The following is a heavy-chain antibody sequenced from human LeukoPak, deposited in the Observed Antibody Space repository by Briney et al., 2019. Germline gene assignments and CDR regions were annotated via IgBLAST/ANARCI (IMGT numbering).Heavy chain of an antibody. CDR1: GGSISSYY. CDR3: ARHYSSIFDY. V-gene: IGHV4-59*08. D-gene: IGHD2-21*01. J-gene: IGHJ4*02. Sequence: SETLSLTCTVSGGSISSYYWSWIRQPPGKGLEWIGYIYYSGSTNYNPSLKSRVTISVDTSKNQFSLKLSSVTAADTAVYYCARHYSSIFDYWGQGTLVTVSS. CDR2: IYYSGST.